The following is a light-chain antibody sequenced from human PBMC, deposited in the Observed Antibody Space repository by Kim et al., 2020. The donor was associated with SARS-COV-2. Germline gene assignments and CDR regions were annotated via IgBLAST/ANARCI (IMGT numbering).Light chain of an antibody. CDR3: QQYDTSPRFT. CDR2: AAS. V-gene: IGKV3-20*01. J-gene: IGKJ3*01. Sequence: EIVLTQSPGTLSLSPGEGATLSCRASQSVSSNYLALYQQKPGQAPRLLIYAASSRATGIPDRFSGSGSGTDFTLTISRLEPEDFAVYYCQQYDTSPRFTFGPGTKVDI. CDR1: QSVSSNY.